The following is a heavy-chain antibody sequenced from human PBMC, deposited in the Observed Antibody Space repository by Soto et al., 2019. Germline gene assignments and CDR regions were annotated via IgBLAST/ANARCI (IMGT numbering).Heavy chain of an antibody. V-gene: IGHV1-69*06. CDR3: ARDPRHYDILTGYSS. CDR2: IIPIFGTA. CDR1: GGTFSSYA. J-gene: IGHJ4*02. D-gene: IGHD3-9*01. Sequence: QVQLVQSGAEVKKPGSSVKVSCKASGGTFSSYAISWVRQAPGQGLEWMGGIIPIFGTANYAQKFQGRVTITADKSTSTAYRELSSLRSEDTAVYYCARDPRHYDILTGYSSWCQGTLVTVSS.